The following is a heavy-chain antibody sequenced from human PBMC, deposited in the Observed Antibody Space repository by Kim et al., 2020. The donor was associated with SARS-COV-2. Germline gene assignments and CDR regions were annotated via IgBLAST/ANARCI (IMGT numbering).Heavy chain of an antibody. CDR2: MNPNSGNT. Sequence: ASVKVSCKASGYTFTSYDINWVRQATGQGLEWMGWMNPNSGNTGYAQKFQGRVTMTRNTSISTAYMELSSLRSEDTAVYYCARWGGDYYDSIYWGQGTLVTVSS. D-gene: IGHD3-22*01. CDR3: ARWGGDYYDSIY. V-gene: IGHV1-8*01. J-gene: IGHJ4*02. CDR1: GYTFTSYD.